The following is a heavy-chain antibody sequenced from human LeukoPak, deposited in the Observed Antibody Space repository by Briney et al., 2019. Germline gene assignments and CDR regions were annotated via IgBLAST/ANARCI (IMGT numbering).Heavy chain of an antibody. Sequence: HGGSLRLSCAASGFTFDDYAMHWVRQAPGKGLERGSGISWNSGSIGYADSVKGRFTISRDNAKNSLYLQMNSLRAEDTALYYCAKARTFPYYYDSSGYPYYFDYWGQGTLVTVSS. CDR2: ISWNSGSI. CDR1: GFTFDDYA. V-gene: IGHV3-9*01. J-gene: IGHJ4*02. D-gene: IGHD3-22*01. CDR3: AKARTFPYYYDSSGYPYYFDY.